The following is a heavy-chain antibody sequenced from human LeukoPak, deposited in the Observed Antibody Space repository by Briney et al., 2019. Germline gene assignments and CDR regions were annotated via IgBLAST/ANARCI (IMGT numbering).Heavy chain of an antibody. V-gene: IGHV4-39*01. CDR1: GGSISSSSYY. CDR2: IYYSGST. Sequence: KPSETLSLTCTVSGGSISSSSYYWGWIRQPPGKGLERIGSIYYSGSTYYNPSLKSRVTISVDTSKNQFSLKLSSVTAADTAVYYCARMATGFYYYYYMDVWGKGTMVTVSS. D-gene: IGHD5-24*01. J-gene: IGHJ6*03. CDR3: ARMATGFYYYYYMDV.